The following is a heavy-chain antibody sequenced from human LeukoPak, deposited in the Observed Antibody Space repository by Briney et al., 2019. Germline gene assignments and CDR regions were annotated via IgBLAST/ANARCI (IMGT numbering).Heavy chain of an antibody. Sequence: SETLSLTCTVSGGSISSSSYYWGWIRQPPGKGLEWIGSIYYSGSTYYNPSLKSRVTISVDTSKNQFSLKLSSVTAADTAVYYCARHRGIAAHFDYWGQGTLVTVSS. CDR1: GGSISSSSYY. CDR3: ARHRGIAAHFDY. V-gene: IGHV4-39*01. D-gene: IGHD6-13*01. J-gene: IGHJ4*02. CDR2: IYYSGST.